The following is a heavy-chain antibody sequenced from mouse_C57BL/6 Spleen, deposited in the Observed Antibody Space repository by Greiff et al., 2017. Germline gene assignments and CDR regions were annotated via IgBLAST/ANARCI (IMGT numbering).Heavy chain of an antibody. CDR2: ISYDGSN. Sequence: EVQLQQSGPGLVKPSQSLSLTCSVSGYSITSGYYWNWIRQFPGNKLEWMGYISYDGSNNYNPSLKNRISITRDTSKNQFFLKLNSVTTEDTATYYCARAENYVKYNAMDYWGQGTSVTVSS. J-gene: IGHJ4*01. CDR1: GYSITSGYY. CDR3: ARAENYVKYNAMDY. V-gene: IGHV3-6*01. D-gene: IGHD1-1*02.